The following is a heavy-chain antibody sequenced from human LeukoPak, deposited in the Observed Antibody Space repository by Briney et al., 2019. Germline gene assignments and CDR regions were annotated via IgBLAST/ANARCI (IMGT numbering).Heavy chain of an antibody. J-gene: IGHJ4*02. V-gene: IGHV3-30*04. CDR1: GFTFSSYA. CDR3: ASAHSGSLMDY. CDR2: ISYDGSNK. Sequence: GGSPRLSCAASGFTFSSYAMHWVRQAPGKGLEWVAVISYDGSNKYYADSVKGRFTISRDNSKNTLYLQMNSLRAEDTAVYYCASAHSGSLMDYWGQGTLVTVSS. D-gene: IGHD1-26*01.